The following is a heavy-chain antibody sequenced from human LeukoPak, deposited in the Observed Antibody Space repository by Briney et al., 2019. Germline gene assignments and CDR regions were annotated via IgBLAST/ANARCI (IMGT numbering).Heavy chain of an antibody. V-gene: IGHV1-8*01. CDR1: GYTFTSYD. D-gene: IGHD3-22*01. CDR2: MNPNSGNT. Sequence: ASVKVSCKASGYTFTSYDINWVRQATGQGLEWMGWMNPNSGNTGYAQKFQGRVTMTRNTSISTAYMELSSLRSEDTAVYYCARAHDDSSGYQIDYWGQGTLVTVSS. CDR3: ARAHDDSSGYQIDY. J-gene: IGHJ4*02.